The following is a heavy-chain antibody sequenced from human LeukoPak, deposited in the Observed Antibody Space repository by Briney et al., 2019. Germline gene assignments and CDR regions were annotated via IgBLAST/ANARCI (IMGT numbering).Heavy chain of an antibody. CDR3: AKQKGRAVAAYDY. Sequence: PGGSLRLSCAASGFTFSSYGMHWVRQAPGKGLEWAAVISYDGSNKYYADSVKGRFTISRDNSKNTLYLQMNSLRAEDTAVYYCAKQKGRAVAAYDYWGQGTLVTVSS. CDR2: ISYDGSNK. CDR1: GFTFSSYG. J-gene: IGHJ4*02. D-gene: IGHD6-19*01. V-gene: IGHV3-30*18.